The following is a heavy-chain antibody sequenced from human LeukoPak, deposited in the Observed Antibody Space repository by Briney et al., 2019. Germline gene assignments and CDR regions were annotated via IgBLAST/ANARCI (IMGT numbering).Heavy chain of an antibody. CDR3: AREVYSNDKYFDL. J-gene: IGHJ2*01. CDR2: INADNGNT. CDR1: GYTFTSYA. Sequence: ASVKVSCKASGYTFTSYAKHWVRQAPGQRLEWMGWINADNGNTKFSQKFQGRVTITRDTSASTAYMELSSLRSEDTAVYYCAREVYSNDKYFDLWGRGTLVTVSS. D-gene: IGHD4-11*01. V-gene: IGHV1-3*01.